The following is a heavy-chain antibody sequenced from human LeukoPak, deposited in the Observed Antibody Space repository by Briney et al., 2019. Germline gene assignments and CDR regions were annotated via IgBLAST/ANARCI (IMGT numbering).Heavy chain of an antibody. CDR2: INWNGGST. CDR3: ARPTTYSYWYFDL. V-gene: IGHV3-20*04. Sequence: PGGSLRLSCAASGFTFDDYAMHWVRQAPGKGLEWVSGINWNGGSTGYADSVKGRFTISRDNAKNSLYLQMNSLRAEDTALYYCARPTTYSYWYFDLWGRGTLVTVSS. J-gene: IGHJ2*01. D-gene: IGHD2-15*01. CDR1: GFTFDDYA.